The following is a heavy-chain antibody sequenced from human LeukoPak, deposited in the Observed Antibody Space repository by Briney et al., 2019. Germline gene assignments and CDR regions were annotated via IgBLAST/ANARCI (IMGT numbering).Heavy chain of an antibody. D-gene: IGHD3-10*01. V-gene: IGHV3-53*01. CDR2: IYSGGST. CDR3: ASIMVRGPFGFDY. J-gene: IGHJ4*02. Sequence: PGGSLRLSCAASGFTVSSNYMSWVRQAPGKGLEWVSVIYSGGSTYYADSVKGRFTISRDNSKNTLYLQTNSLSAEDTAVYYCASIMVRGPFGFDYWGQGTLVTVSS. CDR1: GFTVSSNY.